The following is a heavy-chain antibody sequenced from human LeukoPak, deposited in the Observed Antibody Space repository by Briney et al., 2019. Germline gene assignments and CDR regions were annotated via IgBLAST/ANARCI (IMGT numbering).Heavy chain of an antibody. CDR3: AREGTNWDNWFGP. CDR1: GDSFSSNSAA. J-gene: IGHJ5*02. D-gene: IGHD7-27*01. V-gene: IGHV6-1*01. Sequence: SRTLSLTCAISGDSFSSNSAAWNWLRQSPSRGLEWLGSKYYRSKWYNDYAVSVKSRITINPDTSKNQFSLQLNSVTPEDTAVYYCAREGTNWDNWFGPWGQGTLVTVSS. CDR2: KYYRSKWYN.